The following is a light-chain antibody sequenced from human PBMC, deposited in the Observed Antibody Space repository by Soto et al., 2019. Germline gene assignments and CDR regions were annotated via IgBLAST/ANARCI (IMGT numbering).Light chain of an antibody. CDR3: QQYNRYPWT. Sequence: DIQMTQSPSTLSASVGDRVTITCRASQSISSWLAWYQQKPGKAPKLLIYDASSLESGVPSRFSGSGSGTEFTLTISSLQPDDFATYYCQQYNRYPWTCGQGTNV. CDR2: DAS. V-gene: IGKV1-5*01. CDR1: QSISSW. J-gene: IGKJ1*01.